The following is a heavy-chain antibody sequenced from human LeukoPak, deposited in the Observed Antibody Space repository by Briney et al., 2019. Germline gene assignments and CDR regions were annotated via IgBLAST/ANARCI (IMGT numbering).Heavy chain of an antibody. J-gene: IGHJ1*01. CDR1: GYSFTNYW. CDR2: IYPGDSDT. Sequence: GESLKISCKDSGYSFTNYWIGWVRQMPGKGLEWMGIIYPGDSDTRYSPSFQGQVTISADKSISTAYLQWSSLKASDTAMYYCATYYDSSGLYFQHWGQGTLVTVSS. D-gene: IGHD3-22*01. V-gene: IGHV5-51*01. CDR3: ATYYDSSGLYFQH.